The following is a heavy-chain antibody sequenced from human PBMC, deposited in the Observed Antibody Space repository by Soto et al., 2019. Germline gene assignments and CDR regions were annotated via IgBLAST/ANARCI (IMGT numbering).Heavy chain of an antibody. J-gene: IGHJ4*02. CDR1: GFTFSSYS. CDR3: ATDHYGSNSDASDF. Sequence: GSLRLSCAASGFTFSSYSINWVRQAPGKGLEWVSFISSSGTIIYYADSVKGRFLISRDNAKNSLFLQMNGLRDDDTAVYYCATDHYGSNSDASDFWGQGTLVTVSS. D-gene: IGHD4-17*01. CDR2: ISSSGTII. V-gene: IGHV3-48*02.